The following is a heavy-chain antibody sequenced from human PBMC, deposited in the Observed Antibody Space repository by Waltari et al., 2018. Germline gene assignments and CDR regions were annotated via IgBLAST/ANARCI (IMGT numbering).Heavy chain of an antibody. CDR3: ASFSGSYYAFDY. J-gene: IGHJ4*02. D-gene: IGHD1-26*01. CDR1: GGSFSGYY. V-gene: IGHV4-34*01. CDR2: INHSGST. Sequence: QVQLQQWGAGLLKPSETLSLTCAVYGGSFSGYYWSWIRQPPGKGLEWIGEINHSGSTNYNPSLKSRVTISVDTSKNQFSLKLSSVTAADTAMYYCASFSGSYYAFDYWGQGTLVTVSS.